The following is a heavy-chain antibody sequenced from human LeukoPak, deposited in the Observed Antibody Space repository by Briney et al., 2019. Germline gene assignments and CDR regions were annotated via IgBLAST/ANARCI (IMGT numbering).Heavy chain of an antibody. D-gene: IGHD3-10*01. CDR3: ARFGQWFGEDY. V-gene: IGHV4-59*01. CDR1: GGSISGYY. CDR2: IHFSGST. Sequence: SETLSLTCTVSGGSISGYYWSWIRQPPGKGLEWIGYIHFSGSTYYNPSLKSRVTISKDTSKNQFSLKLSSVTAADTAVYYCARFGQWFGEDYWGQGTLVTVSS. J-gene: IGHJ4*02.